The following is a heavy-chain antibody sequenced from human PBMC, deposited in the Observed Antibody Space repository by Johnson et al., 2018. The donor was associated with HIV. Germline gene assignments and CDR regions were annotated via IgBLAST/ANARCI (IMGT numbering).Heavy chain of an antibody. CDR1: GFSFSSYA. D-gene: IGHD1-26*01. CDR2: VNQDGSAK. V-gene: IGHV3-7*05. CDR3: VTADRGSA. J-gene: IGHJ3*01. Sequence: VHLVESGGGVVQPGRSLRLSCAASGFSFSSYAMHWVRQAPGKGLEYVANVNQDGSAKFYVDSVKGRFTISRDNAKNSLYLQMNSLRDEDTAVYYCVTADRGSAWGQGTTVTVSS.